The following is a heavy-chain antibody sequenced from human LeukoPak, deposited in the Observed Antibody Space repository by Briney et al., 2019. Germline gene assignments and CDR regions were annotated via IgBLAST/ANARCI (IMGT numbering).Heavy chain of an antibody. D-gene: IGHD6-13*01. V-gene: IGHV3-53*01. Sequence: PGGSLRLSCAASGFTVSSNYMSWVRQAPGKGLEWVSVIYSGGSTYYADSVKGRFTISRDNSKNTLYLQMSSLRVEDTAVYYCATAVLLAAAFDYWGQGTLVTVSS. CDR2: IYSGGST. J-gene: IGHJ4*02. CDR3: ATAVLLAAAFDY. CDR1: GFTVSSNY.